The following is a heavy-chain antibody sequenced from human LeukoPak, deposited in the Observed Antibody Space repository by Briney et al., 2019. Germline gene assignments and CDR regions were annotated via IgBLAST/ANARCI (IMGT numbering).Heavy chain of an antibody. CDR1: GLTFSSYG. CDR2: IWYDGSNK. CDR3: AREALLPREQPPYYFDY. D-gene: IGHD1/OR15-1a*01. Sequence: GGSLRLSCAASGLTFSSYGMHWVRQAPGKGLEWVAVIWYDGSNKYYADSVKGRFTISRDNSKNTLYLQLNSLRAEDTAVYYCAREALLPREQPPYYFDYWGQGTLVTVSS. V-gene: IGHV3-33*01. J-gene: IGHJ4*02.